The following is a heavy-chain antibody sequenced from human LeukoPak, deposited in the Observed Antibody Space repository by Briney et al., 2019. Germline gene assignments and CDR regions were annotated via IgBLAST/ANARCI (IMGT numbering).Heavy chain of an antibody. Sequence: PGGSLRLSCAASGFTFSSYAMSWVRQAPGKGLEWVSAISGSGGSTYYADSVKGRFTISRDNSKNTLYLQMNSLRAEDAAVYYCAKGGYCSSTSCPPGYWGQGTLVTVSS. CDR3: AKGGYCSSTSCPPGY. D-gene: IGHD2-2*01. V-gene: IGHV3-23*01. J-gene: IGHJ4*02. CDR2: ISGSGGST. CDR1: GFTFSSYA.